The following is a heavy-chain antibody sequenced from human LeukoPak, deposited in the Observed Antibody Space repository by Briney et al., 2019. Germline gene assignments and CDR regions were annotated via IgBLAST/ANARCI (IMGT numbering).Heavy chain of an antibody. CDR3: AKMSSSGWRPIDY. V-gene: IGHV3-23*01. CDR2: ISDDSSFT. Sequence: GGSLRLSCVASGLRFRSYAMNWVRQARGKGLECISTISDDSSFTYYADSVKGRSAISRDNSKSTLYLQMNSLRAEDTAMYYCAKMSSSGWRPIDYWGQGTLVTVSS. J-gene: IGHJ4*02. D-gene: IGHD6-19*01. CDR1: GLRFRSYA.